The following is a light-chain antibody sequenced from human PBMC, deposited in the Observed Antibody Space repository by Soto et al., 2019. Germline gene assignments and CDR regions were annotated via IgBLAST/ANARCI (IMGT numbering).Light chain of an antibody. V-gene: IGKV3-20*01. CDR1: QSVSSSY. CDR3: QQYGSSPPKT. J-gene: IGKJ1*01. Sequence: ESVLTQSPGTLSLSPGERATVSCRASQSVSSSYLAWYQQKPGQAPRLLIYGASSRATGIPDRFSGSGSGTDFTLTISRLEPEDFAVYYCQQYGSSPPKTFGRGTKVDI. CDR2: GAS.